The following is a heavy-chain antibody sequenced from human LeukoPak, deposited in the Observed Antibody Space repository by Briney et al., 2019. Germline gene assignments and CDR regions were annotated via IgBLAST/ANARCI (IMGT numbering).Heavy chain of an antibody. D-gene: IGHD3-3*01. J-gene: IGHJ6*03. CDR3: ARSAYYDFWSGMPPYYYYYMDV. Sequence: GGSLRLSCAASGFTFSSYWMHWVRQAPGKGLEWVSSISSSSSYIYYADSVKGRFTISRDNAKNSLYLQMNSLRAEDTAVYYCARSAYYDFWSGMPPYYYYYMDVWGKGTTVTVSS. CDR2: ISSSSSYI. V-gene: IGHV3-21*01. CDR1: GFTFSSYW.